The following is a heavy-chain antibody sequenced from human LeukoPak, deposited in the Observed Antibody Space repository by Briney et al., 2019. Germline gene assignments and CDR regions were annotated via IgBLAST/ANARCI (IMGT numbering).Heavy chain of an antibody. V-gene: IGHV4-34*01. J-gene: IGHJ4*02. CDR2: INHSGST. CDR1: GGPFSGYY. CDR3: ARAPYTAMVTH. Sequence: SETLSLTCAVYGGPFSGYYWSWIRQPPEKGLEWIGEINHSGSTNYNPSLKSRATISVDTSKNQFSLKLSSVTAADTAVYYCARAPYTAMVTHWGQGTLVTVSS. D-gene: IGHD5-18*01.